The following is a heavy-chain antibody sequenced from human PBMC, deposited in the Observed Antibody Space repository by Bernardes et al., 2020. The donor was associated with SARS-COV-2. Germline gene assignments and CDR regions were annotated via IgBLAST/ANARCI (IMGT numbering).Heavy chain of an antibody. Sequence: ASVKASCKASGYTFTGYYMHWVRQAPGQGLEWMGWINPNSGGTNYAQKFQGWVTMTRDTSISTAYMELSRLRSDDTAVYYCARGHRIAAAGDWFDPWGQGTLVTVSS. CDR1: GYTFTGYY. CDR3: ARGHRIAAAGDWFDP. D-gene: IGHD6-13*01. V-gene: IGHV1-2*04. CDR2: INPNSGGT. J-gene: IGHJ5*02.